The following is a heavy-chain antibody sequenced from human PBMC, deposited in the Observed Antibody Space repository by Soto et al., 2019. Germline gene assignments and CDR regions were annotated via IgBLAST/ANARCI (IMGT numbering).Heavy chain of an antibody. J-gene: IGHJ3*01. CDR1: GFSSSVFA. D-gene: IGHD3-16*01. V-gene: IGHV3-23*01. CDR3: AKDWSGGASDV. Sequence: EVDLLESGGGLAQPGGSRRLSCAASGFSSSVFAMTWVRQAPGKGLEWVSRISGSGGSTYYADSVKGRFTISRDNSKNMLYLQMNSLRGEDTAVYYCAKDWSGGASDVWGQGTMVIVSS. CDR2: ISGSGGST.